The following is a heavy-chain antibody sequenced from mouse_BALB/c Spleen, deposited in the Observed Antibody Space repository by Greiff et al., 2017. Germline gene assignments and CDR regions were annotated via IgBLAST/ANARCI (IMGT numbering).Heavy chain of an antibody. CDR1: GDSITSGY. CDR2: ISYSGST. J-gene: IGHJ1*01. CDR3: ARRGGLGWYFDV. V-gene: IGHV3-8*02. Sequence: EVQLQQSGPSLVKPSQTLSLTCSVTGDSITSGYWNWIRKFPGNKLEYMGYISYSGSTYYNPSLKSRISITRDTSKNQYYLQLNSVTTEDTATYYCARRGGLGWYFDVWGAGTTVTVSS. D-gene: IGHD4-1*01.